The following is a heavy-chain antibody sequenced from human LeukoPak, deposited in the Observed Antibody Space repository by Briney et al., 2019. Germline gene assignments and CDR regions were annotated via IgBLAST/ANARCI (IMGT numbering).Heavy chain of an antibody. CDR3: AKAAMDTGYFDY. V-gene: IGHV3-23*01. Sequence: GGSLRLSCAASGFTFNKYAMSWVRQAPGKGLEWVSGISGSGGSTYYADSVKGRFTISRDNSKNTLYLQMNSLRAEDTAVYYCAKAAMDTGYFDYWGQGTLVTVSS. CDR1: GFTFNKYA. J-gene: IGHJ4*02. D-gene: IGHD5-18*01. CDR2: ISGSGGST.